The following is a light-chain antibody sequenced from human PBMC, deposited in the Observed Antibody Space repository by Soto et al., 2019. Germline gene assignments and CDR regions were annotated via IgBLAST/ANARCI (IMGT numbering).Light chain of an antibody. CDR3: QQYYMGWT. CDR1: QGISGS. J-gene: IGKJ1*01. V-gene: IGKV1-13*02. Sequence: AIQMTQSPSSLSASVGDRVTITCRASQGISGSLAWCQHRPGEAPKLLIYDVSTLESGVPSRFSGFGSGTEFTLSISGLQPDDFGTYYCQQYYMGWTFGQGTKVDIK. CDR2: DVS.